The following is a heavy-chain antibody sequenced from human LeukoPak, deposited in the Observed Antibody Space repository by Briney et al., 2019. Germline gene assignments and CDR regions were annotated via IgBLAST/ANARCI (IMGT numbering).Heavy chain of an antibody. V-gene: IGHV3-74*01. CDR3: TRGRATSNWYYFDY. CDR2: IHSDGSST. J-gene: IGHJ4*02. CDR1: GFTFSGYL. D-gene: IGHD6-13*01. Sequence: GGSLRLSCAASGFTFSGYLMHWGRQAPGEGLVWVSRIHSDGSSTNYADSVKGRFTISRDNAKNTLYLQMNSLRAEDTAVYYCTRGRATSNWYYFDYWGQGILVTVSS.